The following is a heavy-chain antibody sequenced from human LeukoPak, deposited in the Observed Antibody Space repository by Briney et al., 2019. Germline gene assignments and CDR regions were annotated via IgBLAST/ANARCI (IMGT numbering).Heavy chain of an antibody. CDR1: GFNFNSYG. Sequence: PGGSLRLSCAASGFNFNSYGMHWVRQAPGKGLEWVAFIRYDGSNKYYVDSVKGRFTLFRDNSKNTLYLQMNSLRPEDTAVYYCAKGAYGSGSLFDYWGQGTLVPVSS. CDR2: IRYDGSNK. J-gene: IGHJ4*02. V-gene: IGHV3-30*02. D-gene: IGHD3-10*01. CDR3: AKGAYGSGSLFDY.